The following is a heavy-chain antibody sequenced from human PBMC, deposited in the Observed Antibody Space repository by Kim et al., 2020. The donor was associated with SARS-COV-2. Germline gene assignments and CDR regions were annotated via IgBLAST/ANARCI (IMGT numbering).Heavy chain of an antibody. CDR2: ISGSGGST. J-gene: IGHJ6*02. CDR1: GFTFSSYA. V-gene: IGHV3-23*01. D-gene: IGHD3-10*01. Sequence: GGSLRLSCAASGFTFSSYAMSWVRQAPGKGLEWVSAISGSGGSTYYADSVKGRFTISRDNSKNTLYLQMNSLRAEDTAVYYCAKVRRAEPRYYYVSGSWYYYYYGMDVWGQGTTVTVSS. CDR3: AKVRRAEPRYYYVSGSWYYYYYGMDV.